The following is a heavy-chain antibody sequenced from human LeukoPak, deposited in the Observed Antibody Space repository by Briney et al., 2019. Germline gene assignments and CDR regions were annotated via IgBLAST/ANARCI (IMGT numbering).Heavy chain of an antibody. J-gene: IGHJ6*03. D-gene: IGHD5-18*01. Sequence: SENLSLTCTVSGGSISSYYWSWLRQPPGKGLEWIGYIYYSGSTNYNPSLKSRVTISVDTSKNQFSLKLSSVTAADTAVYYCARWGGYSYYYYMDVWGKGTTVTVSS. V-gene: IGHV4-59*01. CDR3: ARWGGYSYYYYMDV. CDR1: GGSISSYY. CDR2: IYYSGST.